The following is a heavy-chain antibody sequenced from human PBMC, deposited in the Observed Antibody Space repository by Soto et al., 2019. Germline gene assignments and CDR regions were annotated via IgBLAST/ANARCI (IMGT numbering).Heavy chain of an antibody. CDR3: ARTSIFGVVLNAFDI. D-gene: IGHD3-3*01. CDR1: GGSFSGGGYY. J-gene: IGHJ3*02. V-gene: IGHV4-31*03. Sequence: SETLSLTCTVSGGSFSGGGYYWSWIRQHPGKGLEWMGYISYSGSTKYKPSLQSRITISVDTSKNQFSLRLTSVTAADTAIYFCARTSIFGVVLNAFDIWGPGTLVTVS. CDR2: ISYSGST.